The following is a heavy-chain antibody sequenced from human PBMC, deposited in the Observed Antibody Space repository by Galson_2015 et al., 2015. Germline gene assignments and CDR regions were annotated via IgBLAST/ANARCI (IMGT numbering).Heavy chain of an antibody. CDR3: ARDLTIYGDYVGAFDI. CDR2: IYSGGST. Sequence: SLRLSCAASGFTVSSNYMSWVRQAPGKGLEWVSVIYSGGSTYYADSAKGRFTISRDNSKNTLYLQMNSLRAEDTAVYYCARDLTIYGDYVGAFDIWGQGTMVTVSS. CDR1: GFTVSSNY. D-gene: IGHD4-17*01. J-gene: IGHJ3*02. V-gene: IGHV3-53*01.